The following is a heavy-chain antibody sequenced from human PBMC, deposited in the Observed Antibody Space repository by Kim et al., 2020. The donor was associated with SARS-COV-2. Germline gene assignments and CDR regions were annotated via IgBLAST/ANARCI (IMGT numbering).Heavy chain of an antibody. Sequence: GYGDSVKGRFTIARDHIKNTLYLQMNGLRREDTALYYCTYGRWVLGAVDDWGQGTLLTVSS. V-gene: IGHV3-9*01. J-gene: IGHJ4*02. D-gene: IGHD3-10*01. CDR3: TYGRWVLGAVDD.